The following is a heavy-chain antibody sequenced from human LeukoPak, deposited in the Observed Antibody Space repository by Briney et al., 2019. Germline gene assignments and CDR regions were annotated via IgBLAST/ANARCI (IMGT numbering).Heavy chain of an antibody. CDR2: INPNSGGT. CDR1: GYTFTGYY. J-gene: IGHJ4*02. CDR3: ARVDGYFDY. D-gene: IGHD3/OR15-3a*01. Sequence: ASVKVSCKASGYTFTGYYKHWVRLAPRQGLEWMGWINPNSGGTNYAQKFQGRVTMTRDTSISTAYMELSRLRSDDTAVYYWARVDGYFDYWGQGTPVTVSS. V-gene: IGHV1-2*02.